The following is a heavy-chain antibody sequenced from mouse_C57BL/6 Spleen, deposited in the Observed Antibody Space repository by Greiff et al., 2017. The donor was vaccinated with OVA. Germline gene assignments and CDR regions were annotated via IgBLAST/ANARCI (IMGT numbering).Heavy chain of an antibody. J-gene: IGHJ1*03. CDR1: GFTFSDYG. D-gene: IGHD1-1*01. CDR3: ARRAVDWYFDV. CDR2: ISSGSSTI. V-gene: IGHV5-17*01. Sequence: EVQLVESGGGLVKPGGSLKLSCAASGFTFSDYGMHWVRQAPEKGLEWVAYISSGSSTIYYADTVKGRFTISRDNAKNTLFLQMTSLRSEDTAMYYCARRAVDWYFDVWGTGTTVTVSS.